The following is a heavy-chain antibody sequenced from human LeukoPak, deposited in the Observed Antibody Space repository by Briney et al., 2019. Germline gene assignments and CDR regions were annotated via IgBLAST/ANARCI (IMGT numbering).Heavy chain of an antibody. J-gene: IGHJ2*01. V-gene: IGHV1-69*04. D-gene: IGHD4-23*01. CDR3: ARHPGKVTNDWYFDL. CDR2: IIPIFGRA. Sequence: ASVKVSCKASGGTLSSYAISWVRKAPGQGLEGMGRIIPIFGRANYAQKFQGRVTLTADKSTITAYMELSRLSSDETAVYYCARHPGKVTNDWYFDLWGRGTLVTVSS. CDR1: GGTLSSYA.